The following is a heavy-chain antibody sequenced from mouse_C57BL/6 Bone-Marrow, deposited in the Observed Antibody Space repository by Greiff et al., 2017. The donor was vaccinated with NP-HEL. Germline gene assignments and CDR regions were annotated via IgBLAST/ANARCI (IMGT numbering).Heavy chain of an antibody. CDR3: AMLGAY. J-gene: IGHJ3*01. CDR1: GYSFTGYY. Sequence: VQLQQSGPELVKPGASVKISCKASGYSFTGYYMNWVKQSPEKSLEWIGEINPSTGGTTYNQKFKAKATLTVDKSSSTAYMQLKSLTSEDSAVYYCAMLGAYWGKGTLVTVSA. D-gene: IGHD4-1*01. CDR2: INPSTGGT. V-gene: IGHV1-42*01.